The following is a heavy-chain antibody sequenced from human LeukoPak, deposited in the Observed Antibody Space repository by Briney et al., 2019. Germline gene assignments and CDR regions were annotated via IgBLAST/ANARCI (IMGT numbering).Heavy chain of an antibody. CDR3: ARDQRYFDWSPTSYFDY. D-gene: IGHD3-9*01. CDR2: IKQDGSEK. Sequence: GGPLRLSCAASGFTFSSYWMSWVRQAPGKGLEWVANIKQDGSEKYYVDSVKGRFTISRDNATNSLYLQMNSLRAEDTAVYYCARDQRYFDWSPTSYFDYWGQGTLVTVSS. J-gene: IGHJ4*02. CDR1: GFTFSSYW. V-gene: IGHV3-7*04.